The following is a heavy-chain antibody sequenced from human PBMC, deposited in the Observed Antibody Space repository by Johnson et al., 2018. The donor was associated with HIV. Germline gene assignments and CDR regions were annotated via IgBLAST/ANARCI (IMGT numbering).Heavy chain of an antibody. CDR3: AKDMDNFWSGEGFAFDI. CDR2: IRYDGSNK. V-gene: IGHV3-30*02. J-gene: IGHJ3*02. Sequence: QVQLVESGGGVVQPGGSLRLSCAASGFTFSSYGMHWVRQAPGKGLEWVAFIRYDGSNKYYADSVKGRFTISRDNSKNTLYLQMNSLRAEDTAVYYCAKDMDNFWSGEGFAFDIWGQGTMVTVSS. CDR1: GFTFSSYG. D-gene: IGHD3-3*01.